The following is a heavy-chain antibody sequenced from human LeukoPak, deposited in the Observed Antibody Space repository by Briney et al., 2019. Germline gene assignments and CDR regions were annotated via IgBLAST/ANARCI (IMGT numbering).Heavy chain of an antibody. Sequence: GASVKVSCKASGGTFSSYAISWVRQAPGQGLEWMGGIIPIFGTANYAQKFQGRVTITTDESTSTAYMELSSLRSEDTAVYYCARGYCSGGSCYLYMGYWGQGTLVTVSS. CDR2: IIPIFGTA. CDR1: GGTFSSYA. J-gene: IGHJ4*02. D-gene: IGHD2-15*01. V-gene: IGHV1-69*05. CDR3: ARGYCSGGSCYLYMGY.